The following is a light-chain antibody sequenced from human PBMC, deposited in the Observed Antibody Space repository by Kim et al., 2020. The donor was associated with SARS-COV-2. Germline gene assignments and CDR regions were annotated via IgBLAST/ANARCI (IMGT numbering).Light chain of an antibody. V-gene: IGLV3-1*01. J-gene: IGLJ2*01. CDR2: QDS. CDR3: QAWDSSTVV. CDR1: KLGDKY. Sequence: GSPGQTASITCTGDKLGDKYACWYQQKPGQSPVLVIYQDSKRPSGIPERFSGSNSGNTATLTISGTQAMDEADYYCQAWDSSTVVFGGGTQLTVL.